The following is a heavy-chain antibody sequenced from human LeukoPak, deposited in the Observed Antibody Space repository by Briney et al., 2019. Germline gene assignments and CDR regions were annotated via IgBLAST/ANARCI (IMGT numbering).Heavy chain of an antibody. CDR2: IKQDGTER. D-gene: IGHD2-15*01. V-gene: IGHV3-7*01. CDR1: GFTFTTYW. CDR3: SRGVLSDY. J-gene: IGHJ4*02. Sequence: GGSLRLSCAASGFTFTTYWMSWVRQAPGKGLEWVANIKQDGTERYYVDSVKGRFTISRDNAKNSLYLQMNSLRVEDTGLYYCSRGVLSDYWGQGTLVTVSS.